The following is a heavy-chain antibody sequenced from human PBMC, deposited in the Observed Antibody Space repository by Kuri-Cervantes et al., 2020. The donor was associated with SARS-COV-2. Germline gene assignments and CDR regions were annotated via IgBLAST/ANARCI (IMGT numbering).Heavy chain of an antibody. D-gene: IGHD3-22*01. J-gene: IGHJ6*02. Sequence: ASVKVSCKASGYTFTSYGISWVRQAPGQGLEWMGWISAYNGNTNYAQKLQGRVTMTTDTSTSTAYMELRSLRSDDTAVYYCAREGYCDSSGYFGDYVRMDVWGQGTTVTVSS. V-gene: IGHV1-18*01. CDR2: ISAYNGNT. CDR3: AREGYCDSSGYFGDYVRMDV. CDR1: GYTFTSYG.